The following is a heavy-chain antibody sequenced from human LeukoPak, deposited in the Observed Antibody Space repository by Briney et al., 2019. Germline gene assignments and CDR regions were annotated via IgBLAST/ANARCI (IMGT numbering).Heavy chain of an antibody. CDR2: IYYSGST. D-gene: IGHD2-2*01. CDR1: GGSISSGDYY. CDR3: ARVCSSTSCYRDAFDI. V-gene: IGHV4-30-4*08. J-gene: IGHJ3*02. Sequence: SETLSLTCTVPGGSISSGDYYWSWIRQPPGKGLEWIGYIYYSGSTYYNPSLKSRVTISVDTSKNQFSLKLSSVTAADTAVYYCARVCSSTSCYRDAFDIWGQGTMVTVSS.